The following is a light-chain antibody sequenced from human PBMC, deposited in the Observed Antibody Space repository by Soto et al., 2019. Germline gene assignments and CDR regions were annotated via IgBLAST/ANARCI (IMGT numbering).Light chain of an antibody. CDR3: QQCRNWPLT. Sequence: EIVMTQSPATLSVSPGEGATLSCKASQNVYNNLAWYQQRPGQPPRLLIYDASTRATGISARFSGSGYGTEFTLTISCLQSEDFAVYFCQQCRNWPLTFGGGTKEEIK. CDR2: DAS. V-gene: IGKV3-15*01. CDR1: QNVYNN. J-gene: IGKJ4*01.